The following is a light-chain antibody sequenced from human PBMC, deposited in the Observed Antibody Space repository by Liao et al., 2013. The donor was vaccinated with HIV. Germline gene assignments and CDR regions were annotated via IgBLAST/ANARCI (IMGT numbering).Light chain of an antibody. CDR3: QAWETTAAWGI. CDR1: NIGTKS. CDR2: SDS. J-gene: IGLJ1*01. V-gene: IGLV3-21*01. Sequence: SYVLTQPPSVSVAPGKTARITCGGDNIGTKSVHWYQQKPGQAPALVISSDSDRPSGIPERFSGSNSGNTATLTISATQSMDEADYYCQAWETTAAWGIFGPGTKVTVL.